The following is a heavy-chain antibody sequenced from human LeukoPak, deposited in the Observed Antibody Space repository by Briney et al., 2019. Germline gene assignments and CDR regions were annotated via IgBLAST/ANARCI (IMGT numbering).Heavy chain of an antibody. V-gene: IGHV1-2*02. CDR2: INPNSGGT. CDR1: GYTFTGYY. Sequence: ASVTVSCKASGYTFTGYYMHWVRQAPGQGLEWMGWINPNSGGTNYAQQFQGKVTMTRDTSISTAYMELSTLRSDDTAVYYCARDRRYSSSYWGQGTLVTVSS. CDR3: ARDRRYSSSY. J-gene: IGHJ4*02. D-gene: IGHD6-6*01.